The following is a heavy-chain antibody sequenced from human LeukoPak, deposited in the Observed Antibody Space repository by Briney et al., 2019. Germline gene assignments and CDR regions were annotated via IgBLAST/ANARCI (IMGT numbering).Heavy chain of an antibody. Sequence: GGSLRLSCAASGFTFSSYSMNWVRQAPGKGLEWVSSISSSSSCIYYADSVKGRFTISRDNAKNSLYLQMNSLRAEDTAVYYCASHEGPGYPPDYWGQGTLVTVSS. CDR1: GFTFSSYS. D-gene: IGHD2-15*01. CDR3: ASHEGPGYPPDY. J-gene: IGHJ4*02. V-gene: IGHV3-21*01. CDR2: ISSSSSCI.